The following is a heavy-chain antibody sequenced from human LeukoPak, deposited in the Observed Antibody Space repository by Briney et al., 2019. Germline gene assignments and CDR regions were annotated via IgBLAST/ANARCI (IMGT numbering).Heavy chain of an antibody. V-gene: IGHV3-30-3*01. CDR2: ISYDGSNK. CDR1: GFTFSSYA. Sequence: GGSLRLSCAASGFTFSSYAMHWVRQAPGKGLEWVAVISYDGSNKYYADSVKGRFTISRDNSKNTLYLQMNSLRAEDTAVYYCARDKRSAAGTLGLADYWGQGTLVTVSS. D-gene: IGHD6-13*01. CDR3: ARDKRSAAGTLGLADY. J-gene: IGHJ4*02.